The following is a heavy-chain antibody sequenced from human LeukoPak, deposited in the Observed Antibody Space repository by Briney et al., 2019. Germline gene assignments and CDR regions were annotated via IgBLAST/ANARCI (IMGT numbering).Heavy chain of an antibody. V-gene: IGHV3-23*01. J-gene: IGHJ4*02. CDR3: AKDATPGNSVYDHFDY. Sequence: GGSLRLSCAASGFTFRIHAMSWVRQAPGKGLEWVSTTGSGDDLHYADSVKGRFTVSRDDPQNTLYLQMNSLRAEDAAIYYCAKDATPGNSVYDHFDYWGQGTLVTVSS. CDR2: TGSGDDL. CDR1: GFTFRIHA. D-gene: IGHD5/OR15-5a*01.